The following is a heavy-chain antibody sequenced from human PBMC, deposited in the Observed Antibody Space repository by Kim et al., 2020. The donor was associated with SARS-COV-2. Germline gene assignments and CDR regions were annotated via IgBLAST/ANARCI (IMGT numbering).Heavy chain of an antibody. D-gene: IGHD1-1*01. CDR2: IFHDGSKE. CDR1: GFTFSSYA. J-gene: IGHJ4*02. V-gene: IGHV3-33*01. Sequence: GGSLRLSCAASGFTFSSYAMHWVRQAPGKGLEWVAVIFHDGSKEYFADSVKGRFTISRYNSEDTLYLQMNSLRTEDTAVYYCARDNFISSAIDYWAQGTLVTVAS. CDR3: ARDNFISSAIDY.